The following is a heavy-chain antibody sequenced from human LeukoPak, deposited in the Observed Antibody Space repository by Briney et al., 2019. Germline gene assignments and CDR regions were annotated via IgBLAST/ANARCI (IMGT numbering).Heavy chain of an antibody. CDR1: GYTFTSYD. CDR2: MNPNSGNT. CDR3: ARGRKQQLARGDY. D-gene: IGHD6-13*01. V-gene: IGHV1-8*01. Sequence: APVKVSCKASGYTFTSYDINWVRQATGQGLEWMGWMNPNSGNTGYAQKFQGRVTMTRNTSISTAYMELSSLRSEDTAVYYCARGRKQQLARGDYWGQGTLVTVSS. J-gene: IGHJ4*02.